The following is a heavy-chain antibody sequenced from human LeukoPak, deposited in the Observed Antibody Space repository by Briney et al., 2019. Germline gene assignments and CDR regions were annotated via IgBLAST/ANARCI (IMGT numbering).Heavy chain of an antibody. V-gene: IGHV1-69*06. CDR3: ARGFGSAWYGTFFDY. CDR2: IIPVFGTP. D-gene: IGHD6-13*01. CDR1: GGTFSNYA. J-gene: IGHJ4*02. Sequence: GSSVKVSCKASGGTFSNYAITWVRQAPGQGLEWMGGIIPVFGTPNYAQKFQGRVMVTADKSTSTAYMELSSLRSEDTAVYYCARGFGSAWYGTFFDYWGQGTLVTVSS.